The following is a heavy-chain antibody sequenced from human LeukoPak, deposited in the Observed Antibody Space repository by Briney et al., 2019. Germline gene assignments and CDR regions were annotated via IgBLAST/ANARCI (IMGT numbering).Heavy chain of an antibody. CDR2: INPNSGGP. J-gene: IGHJ4*02. V-gene: IGHV1-2*02. CDR1: GYTFTGYY. CDR3: ARRFYDNLTGHTWYDY. D-gene: IGHD3-9*01. Sequence: ASVKVSCKASGYTFTGYYMHWVRQAPGQGLEWMGWINPNSGGPNYAQKFQGRVTMTRDTSISTAYMELSRLRSDDTAVYYCARRFYDNLTGHTWYDYWGQGTLVTVSS.